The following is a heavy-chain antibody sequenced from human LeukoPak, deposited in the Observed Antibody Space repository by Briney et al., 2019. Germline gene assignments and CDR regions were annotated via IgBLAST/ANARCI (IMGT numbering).Heavy chain of an antibody. J-gene: IGHJ4*02. Sequence: AGGSLRLSCAASGFTFSVYWMSWVRQAPGKGLEWVANIKQDGSVKYYVDSLKGRFTISRDNAKNSVYLQMNSLRAEDTAVYYCARIGCSSSSFDYWGQGTLVTVSS. CDR3: ARIGCSSSSFDY. CDR1: GFTFSVYW. V-gene: IGHV3-7*01. CDR2: IKQDGSVK. D-gene: IGHD6-13*01.